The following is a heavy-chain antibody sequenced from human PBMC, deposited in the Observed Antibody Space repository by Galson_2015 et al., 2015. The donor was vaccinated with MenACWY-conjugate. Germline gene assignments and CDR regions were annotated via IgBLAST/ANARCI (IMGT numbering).Heavy chain of an antibody. D-gene: IGHD2-15*01. Sequence: SLRLSCAASGFSVSTNYMTWVRQAPGKGLEWVSIMYSGGSTHLADSVKGRFTMSRDNSKNTAYLQMNNLRGEDTAVYYCARKGVVVARIYALDVWGQGTTVTVSS. J-gene: IGHJ6*02. CDR2: MYSGGST. CDR3: ARKGVVVARIYALDV. CDR1: GFSVSTNY. V-gene: IGHV3-53*01.